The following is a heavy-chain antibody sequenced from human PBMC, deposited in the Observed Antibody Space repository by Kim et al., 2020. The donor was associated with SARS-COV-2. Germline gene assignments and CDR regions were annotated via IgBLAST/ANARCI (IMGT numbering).Heavy chain of an antibody. D-gene: IGHD3-3*01. J-gene: IGHJ3*02. CDR2: ISYDGSNK. CDR1: GFTFSSYG. V-gene: IGHV3-30*18. CDR3: AKPLLNGGDFNDFWSGYYGDVDAFDI. Sequence: GGSLRLSCAASGFTFSSYGMHWVRQAPGKGLEWVAVISYDGSNKYYADSVKGRFTISRDNSKNTLYLQMNSLRAEDTAVYYCAKPLLNGGDFNDFWSGYYGDVDAFDIWGQGTMVTVSS.